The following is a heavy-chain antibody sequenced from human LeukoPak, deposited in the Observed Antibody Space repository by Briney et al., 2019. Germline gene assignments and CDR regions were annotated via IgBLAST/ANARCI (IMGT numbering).Heavy chain of an antibody. D-gene: IGHD3-10*01. CDR3: ARGSRRYYGSGSYNY. CDR1: GGSFSGYY. CDR2: INHSGST. Sequence: SETLSLTCAVYGGSFSGYYWSWIRQPPGKGLEWIGEINHSGSTNYNPSLKSRVTISVDTSKNQFSLKLSSVTAADTAVYYCARGSRRYYGSGSYNYWGQGTLVTVSP. V-gene: IGHV4-34*01. J-gene: IGHJ4*02.